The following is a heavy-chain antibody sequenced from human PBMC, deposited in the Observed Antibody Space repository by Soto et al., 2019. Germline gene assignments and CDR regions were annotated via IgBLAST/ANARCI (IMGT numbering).Heavy chain of an antibody. D-gene: IGHD3-3*01. CDR3: ARLYYDYV. Sequence: GGSLRLSCRASESDFSTYSMNWVRQAPGQGLEWIAYVSLDSDSIQYADSVKGRFTISRDDAEDSLYLQMDSLRDEDTATYYCARLYYDYVWGQGTTVTVSS. CDR2: VSLDSDSI. CDR1: ESDFSTYS. V-gene: IGHV3-48*02. J-gene: IGHJ6*02.